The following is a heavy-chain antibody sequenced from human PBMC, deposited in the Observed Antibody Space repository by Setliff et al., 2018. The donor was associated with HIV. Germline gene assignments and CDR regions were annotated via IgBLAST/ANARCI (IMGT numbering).Heavy chain of an antibody. CDR3: ARVPYRSAWFSGGHDAFDS. CDR1: GYSFARYG. J-gene: IGHJ3*02. CDR2: ISGFNGNT. V-gene: IGHV1-18*01. D-gene: IGHD6-19*01. Sequence: ASVKVSCKASGYSFARYGLSWVRQAPGQGLEWMGWISGFNGNTKYAQSFQDRVAMTTETATSTAYMEMRSLRSDDTAVYFCARVPYRSAWFSGGHDAFDSWGQGTTVTVSS.